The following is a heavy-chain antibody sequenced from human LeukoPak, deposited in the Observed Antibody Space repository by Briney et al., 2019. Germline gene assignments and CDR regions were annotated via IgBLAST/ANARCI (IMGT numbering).Heavy chain of an antibody. CDR1: GYSTSSGYY. V-gene: IGHV4-38-2*01. J-gene: IGHJ3*02. CDR2: IYHSGST. CDR3: ARVDFADAFDI. Sequence: SETLSLTCAVSGYSTSSGYYWGWIRQPPGKGLEWIGSIYHSGSTYYNPSLKSRVTISVDTSKNQFSLKLSSVTAADTAVYYCARVDFADAFDIWGQGTMVTVSS.